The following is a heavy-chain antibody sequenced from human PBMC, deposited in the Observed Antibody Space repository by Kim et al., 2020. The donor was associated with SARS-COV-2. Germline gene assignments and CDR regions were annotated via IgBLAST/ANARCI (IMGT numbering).Heavy chain of an antibody. V-gene: IGHV1-46*01. CDR1: GYTFTSYY. Sequence: ASVKVSCKASGYTFTSYYMHWVRQAPGQGLEWMGIINPSGGSTSYAQKFQGRVTMTRDTSTSTVYMELSSLRSEDTAVYYCAREWYQPLLVSYYYYGMDVWGQGTTVTVSS. CDR3: AREWYQPLLVSYYYYGMDV. D-gene: IGHD2-2*01. J-gene: IGHJ6*02. CDR2: INPSGGST.